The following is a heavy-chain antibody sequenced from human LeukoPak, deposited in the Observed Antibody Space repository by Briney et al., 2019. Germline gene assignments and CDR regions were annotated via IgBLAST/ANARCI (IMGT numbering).Heavy chain of an antibody. V-gene: IGHV3-7*01. J-gene: IGHJ4*02. CDR2: MKQDGSEK. CDR3: ARDVAGALDY. Sequence: PGGSLRLSCAASGFTFSSYAMSWVRQAPGKGLEWVANMKQDGSEKHFVDSVRGRFTISRDNAKNSLYLQMNSLRSEDTGVYYCARDVAGALDYWGQGTLVTVSS. D-gene: IGHD1-26*01. CDR1: GFTFSSYA.